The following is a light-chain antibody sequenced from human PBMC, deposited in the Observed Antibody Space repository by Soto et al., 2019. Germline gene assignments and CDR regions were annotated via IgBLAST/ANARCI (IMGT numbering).Light chain of an antibody. CDR3: QHFRA. CDR1: QSVSSSY. J-gene: IGKJ5*01. CDR2: GAS. V-gene: IGKV3-20*01. Sequence: EVVLTQSPGTLSLSPGERATLSCRASQSVSSSYVAWYQQKRGQAPRLLMYGASSRATGIPDRFSGSGSGTDFTLTISRLEPEDFVLYYCQHFRAFGQGTRLEN.